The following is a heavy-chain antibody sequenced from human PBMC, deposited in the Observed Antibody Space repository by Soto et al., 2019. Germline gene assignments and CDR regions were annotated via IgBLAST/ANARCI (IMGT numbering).Heavy chain of an antibody. J-gene: IGHJ4*02. CDR3: ATHLQYSSGWPIDY. D-gene: IGHD6-19*01. CDR1: GGSISSYY. CDR2: IYYSGST. V-gene: IGHV4-59*08. Sequence: SETLSLTCTVSGGSISSYYCSWIRQPPGKGLEWIGYIYYSGSTNYNPSLNSRVTVSVDTSKNQFSLKLSSVTAADTAVYYCATHLQYSSGWPIDYWGQGTLVTVSS.